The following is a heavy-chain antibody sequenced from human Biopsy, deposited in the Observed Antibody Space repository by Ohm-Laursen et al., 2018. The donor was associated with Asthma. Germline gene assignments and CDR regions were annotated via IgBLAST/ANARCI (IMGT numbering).Heavy chain of an antibody. Sequence: GTLSFTCTVSGGSISSSSYYWGWTRQPPGKGLEWIGSIYYSGSTYYNPSLKSRVTIFVDTSKNQFFLKLSSVTAADMAVYYCARAVSSSSYWYFDLWGRGDLVTVSS. J-gene: IGHJ2*01. CDR3: ARAVSSSSYWYFDL. V-gene: IGHV4-39*01. CDR1: GGSISSSSYY. D-gene: IGHD6-6*01. CDR2: IYYSGST.